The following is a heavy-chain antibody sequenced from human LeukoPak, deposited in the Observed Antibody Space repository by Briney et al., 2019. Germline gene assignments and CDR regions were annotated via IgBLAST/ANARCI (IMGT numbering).Heavy chain of an antibody. D-gene: IGHD4-23*01. Sequence: GGSLRLSCAASGFTFSSYSMNWVRQAPGKGLEWVSYISSSSSTIYYADSVKGRFTISRDNAKNSLYLQMNSLRAEDTAVYYCARGVPGTVVTLDYWGEGTLVTVSS. V-gene: IGHV3-48*01. CDR1: GFTFSSYS. CDR3: ARGVPGTVVTLDY. J-gene: IGHJ4*02. CDR2: ISSSSSTI.